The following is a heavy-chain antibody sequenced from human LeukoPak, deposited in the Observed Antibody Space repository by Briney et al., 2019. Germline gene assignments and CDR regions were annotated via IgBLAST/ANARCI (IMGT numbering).Heavy chain of an antibody. V-gene: IGHV4-39*07. D-gene: IGHD2-21*01. CDR3: ARRLRELWWSPPGAFDI. CDR2: IYYSGST. Sequence: SETLSLTCTVSGGSISSSSYYWGWIRQPPGKGLEWIGSIYYSGSTNYNPSLKSRVTISVDTSKNQFSLKLSSVTAADTAVYYCARRLRELWWSPPGAFDIWGQGTMVTVSS. CDR1: GGSISSSSYY. J-gene: IGHJ3*02.